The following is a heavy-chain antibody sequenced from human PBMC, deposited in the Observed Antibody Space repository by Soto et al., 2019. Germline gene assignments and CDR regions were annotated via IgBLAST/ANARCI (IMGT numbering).Heavy chain of an antibody. CDR1: GFIFSSYW. CDR2: IKQDGSET. J-gene: IGHJ4*02. D-gene: IGHD3-10*01. CDR3: AREGQFGY. Sequence: LSLSCAASGFIFSSYWMSWVRQAPGKGLEWVANIKQDGSETYYVDSVKGRFTISRDNAKNSLYLQMNTLRAEDTAAYYCAREGQFGYWGQGTLVTVSS. V-gene: IGHV3-7*03.